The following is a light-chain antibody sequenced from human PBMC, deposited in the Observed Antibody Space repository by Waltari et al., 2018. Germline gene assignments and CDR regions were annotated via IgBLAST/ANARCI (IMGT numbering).Light chain of an antibody. V-gene: IGLV3-25*03. J-gene: IGLJ2*01. CDR3: QSEVNSRTYAIL. CDR2: KDN. Sequence: SYELTQPPSVSVSPGQTARITSPGDAFAQPYAYWYQQKPGQAPMLLIYKDNERPSGIPERFSGSSSGTTVTLTISGVQAEDEADYYCQSEVNSRTYAILFGGGTKVTVL. CDR1: AFAQPY.